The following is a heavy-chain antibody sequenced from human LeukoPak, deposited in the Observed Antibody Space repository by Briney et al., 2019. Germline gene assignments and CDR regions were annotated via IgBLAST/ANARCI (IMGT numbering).Heavy chain of an antibody. J-gene: IGHJ4*02. Sequence: SETLSLTCTVSGGSISSYYWSWIRQPPGKGLEWIGYIYYSGSTNYNPSLKSRVTISVDTSKNQFSLKLNSVTATDTAVYYCARQGQSYSSGWYSTNYWGQGTLVTVSS. CDR1: GGSISSYY. CDR3: ARQGQSYSSGWYSTNY. V-gene: IGHV4-59*08. CDR2: IYYSGST. D-gene: IGHD6-19*01.